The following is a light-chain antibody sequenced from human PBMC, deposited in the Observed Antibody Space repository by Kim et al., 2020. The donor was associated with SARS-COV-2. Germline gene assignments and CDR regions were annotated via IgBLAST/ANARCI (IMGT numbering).Light chain of an antibody. CDR3: QKYNTAPWT. CDR2: AAS. CDR1: QDIANS. V-gene: IGKV1-27*01. Sequence: ASVGDRVTITCRASQDIANSLAWYQQKPGTVPKLLIYAASTLQSGVPSRFSGSGSGTEFTLTIGSLQTEDVATYYCQKYNTAPWTFGQGTKVDIK. J-gene: IGKJ1*01.